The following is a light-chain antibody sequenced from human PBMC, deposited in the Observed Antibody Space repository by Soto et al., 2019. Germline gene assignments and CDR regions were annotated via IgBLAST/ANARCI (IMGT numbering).Light chain of an antibody. CDR1: QRVLSSSNNKNY. CDR2: WAS. CDR3: QQYSSTPLT. V-gene: IGKV4-1*01. Sequence: DIVMTQSPDSLAVSLGERATINCKSSQRVLSSSNNKNYLAWYQQKAGHPPKLLIYWASTRETGVPDRLSGSGSETDFTLTISSLQAEDVAVYYCQQYSSTPLTFGGATKVEIK. J-gene: IGKJ4*01.